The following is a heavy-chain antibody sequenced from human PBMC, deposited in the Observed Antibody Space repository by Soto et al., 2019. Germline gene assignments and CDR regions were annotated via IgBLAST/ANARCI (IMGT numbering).Heavy chain of an antibody. CDR3: ARRGSGSAYDY. V-gene: IGHV3-23*01. Sequence: EVPLLESGGGLVQPGGSLRLSCAASGFTFISYAMRWVRQAPVKGLEWVSAISGSGGSTYYADSVKGRFTISRDNSKNTLYLQMNSLSAEETVVYYCARRGSGSAYDYWGQGTLVTVSS. CDR1: GFTFISYA. J-gene: IGHJ4*02. CDR2: ISGSGGST. D-gene: IGHD1-26*01.